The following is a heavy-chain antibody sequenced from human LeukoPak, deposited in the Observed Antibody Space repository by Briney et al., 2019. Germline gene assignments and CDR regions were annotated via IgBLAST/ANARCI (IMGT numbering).Heavy chain of an antibody. J-gene: IGHJ4*02. D-gene: IGHD6-13*01. V-gene: IGHV1-18*01. CDR3: ARDLISTGYSSSWRAYFDY. Sequence: ASVKVSCKASGYTFTSYGISWVRQAPGQGLEWMGWISAYNGNTNYAQKLQGRVTMTTDTSTSTAYMELRSLRSDDTAVYYCARDLISTGYSSSWRAYFDYWGQGTLVTVSS. CDR2: ISAYNGNT. CDR1: GYTFTSYG.